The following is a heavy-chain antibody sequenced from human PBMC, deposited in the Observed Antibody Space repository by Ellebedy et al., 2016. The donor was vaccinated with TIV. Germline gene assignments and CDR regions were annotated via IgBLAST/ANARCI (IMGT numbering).Heavy chain of an antibody. J-gene: IGHJ4*02. CDR2: VSWNSGAI. V-gene: IGHV3-9*01. D-gene: IGHD4-23*01. CDR3: TRDSGWEHDD. CDR1: GFTFEDNA. Sequence: PGGSLRLPCAAPGFTFEDNAMHWVRQRPGKGLEWVSGVSWNSGAIGYADPVKGRFTISRDNSKNTLYLQMNSLRAEDTAVYYCTRDSGWEHDDWGQGNLVTVSS.